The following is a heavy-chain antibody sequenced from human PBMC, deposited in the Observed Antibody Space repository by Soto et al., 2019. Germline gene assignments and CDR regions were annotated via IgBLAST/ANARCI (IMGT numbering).Heavy chain of an antibody. J-gene: IGHJ1*01. CDR1: GFTFSSYA. D-gene: IGHD3-22*01. V-gene: IGHV3-30-3*01. Sequence: QVQLVESGGGVVQPGRSLRLSCAASGFTFSSYAMHWVRQAPGKGLEWVAVISYDGSNKYYADSVKGRFTISRDNSKNTLYLQMNSLRAEDTAVYYCARDSYYYDSSGFPPDPPIQHWGQGTLVTVSS. CDR2: ISYDGSNK. CDR3: ARDSYYYDSSGFPPDPPIQH.